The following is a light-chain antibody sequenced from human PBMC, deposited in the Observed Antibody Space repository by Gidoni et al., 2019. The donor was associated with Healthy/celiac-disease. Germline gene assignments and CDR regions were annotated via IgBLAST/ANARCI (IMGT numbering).Light chain of an antibody. V-gene: IGKV1-33*01. Sequence: DIQMTQSPSSLSASVGDRVTINCQASQDISNYLNWYQQKPGKAPKLLIYDASNWETGVPSRFSGSVSGTDCTFTIIRLQPEDIATYYCQQYDNLPLTFGGGTKVEIK. CDR1: QDISNY. J-gene: IGKJ4*01. CDR3: QQYDNLPLT. CDR2: DAS.